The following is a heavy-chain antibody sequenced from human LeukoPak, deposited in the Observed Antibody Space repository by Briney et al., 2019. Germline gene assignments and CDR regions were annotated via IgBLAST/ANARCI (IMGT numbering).Heavy chain of an antibody. CDR1: NYTFTSYD. Sequence: GASVTVSCKALNYTFTSYDISWVRQAPGQGLEWTGWISTYNGNINYAQKFQGRVTSTAEASTSTAYMELTSLRSDDTAVYYCARHLRKVTFGGVIAYWGQGTLVTVSS. V-gene: IGHV1-18*04. CDR3: ARHLRKVTFGGVIAY. D-gene: IGHD3-16*01. CDR2: ISTYNGNI. J-gene: IGHJ4*02.